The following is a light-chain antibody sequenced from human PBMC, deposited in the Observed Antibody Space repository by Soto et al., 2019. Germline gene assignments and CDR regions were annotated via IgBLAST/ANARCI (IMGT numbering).Light chain of an antibody. CDR2: AAS. J-gene: IGKJ4*01. CDR1: QGIGSW. CDR3: QQGNSFPLA. V-gene: IGKV1-12*01. Sequence: IQLTQSPSTLSASVGDRVTITCRASQGIGSWLAWYQQKPGKAPKLLISAASSLQSGVPTRFSGSGSGTDFTLTIWSLQPEDFATYFCQQGNSFPLAFGGGTKVYIK.